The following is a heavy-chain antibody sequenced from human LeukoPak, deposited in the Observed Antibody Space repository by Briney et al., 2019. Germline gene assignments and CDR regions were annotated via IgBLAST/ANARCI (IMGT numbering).Heavy chain of an antibody. V-gene: IGHV3-30*01. CDR3: ARDHYDSSGYYQNWYFDL. Sequence: GRSLRLSCAASGFTFSSYAMHWVRQAPGKGLEWVAVISYDGSNKYYADSVKGRFTISRDNSKNTLYLQMNSLRAEDTAVYYCARDHYDSSGYYQNWYFDLWGRGTLVTVSS. D-gene: IGHD3-22*01. CDR1: GFTFSSYA. CDR2: ISYDGSNK. J-gene: IGHJ2*01.